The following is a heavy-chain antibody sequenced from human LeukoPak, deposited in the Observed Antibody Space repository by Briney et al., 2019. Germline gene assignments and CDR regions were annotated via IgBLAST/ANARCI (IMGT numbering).Heavy chain of an antibody. CDR1: GGSISSGDYY. J-gene: IGHJ1*01. D-gene: IGHD2-15*01. Sequence: SETLSLTCTVSGGSISSGDYYWSWIRQPPGKGLEWIGYIYHSGITYYNLSLRSRFTISVDTSKNQFSPKLSSVTAADTAVYYCARESGGAEYFRHWGQGTLVTVSS. CDR3: ARESGGAEYFRH. CDR2: IYHSGIT. V-gene: IGHV4-30-4*08.